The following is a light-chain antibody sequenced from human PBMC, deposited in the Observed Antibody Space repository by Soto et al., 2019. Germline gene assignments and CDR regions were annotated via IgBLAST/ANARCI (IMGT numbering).Light chain of an antibody. CDR1: SSDVGSYNL. Sequence: QSALTQPASVSGSPGQSITISCTGTSSDVGSYNLVSWYQQHPGKAPKLMIYEGSKRPSGVSNRFSGSKSGNTAPLTISGLQAEDEADYYCCSYADSNPLVFGGGTKLTVL. CDR3: CSYADSNPLV. CDR2: EGS. J-gene: IGLJ2*01. V-gene: IGLV2-23*01.